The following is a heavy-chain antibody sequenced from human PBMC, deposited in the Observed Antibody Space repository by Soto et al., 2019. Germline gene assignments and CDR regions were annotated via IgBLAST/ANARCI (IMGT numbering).Heavy chain of an antibody. J-gene: IGHJ3*02. CDR2: ISSSGSTI. V-gene: IGHV3-11*04. CDR1: GFTFSDYY. Sequence: GGSLRLSCAASGFTFSDYYMSWIRQAPGKGLEWVSYISSSGSTIYYADSVKGRFTISRGNAKNTVFLQMNSLRAEDTAVYYCARENSGWTDAFYIWGQGTMVTVSS. D-gene: IGHD6-19*01. CDR3: ARENSGWTDAFYI.